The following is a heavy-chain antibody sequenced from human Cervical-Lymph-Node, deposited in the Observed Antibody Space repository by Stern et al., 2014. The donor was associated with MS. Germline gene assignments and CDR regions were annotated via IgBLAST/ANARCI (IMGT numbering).Heavy chain of an antibody. CDR3: VRDRGASGTYWYFDL. D-gene: IGHD3-16*01. V-gene: IGHV3-9*01. CDR1: GFTFDDHA. J-gene: IGHJ2*01. Sequence: EVQLVQSGGGLIPPGRSLSLSCAASGFTFDDHAMHWVRQAPGKGLEWISGINWNSGDIDYADSVKGRFTISRDNAKNSLYLQMSSLRPEDTALYFCVRDRGASGTYWYFDLWGRGTLVTVSS. CDR2: INWNSGDI.